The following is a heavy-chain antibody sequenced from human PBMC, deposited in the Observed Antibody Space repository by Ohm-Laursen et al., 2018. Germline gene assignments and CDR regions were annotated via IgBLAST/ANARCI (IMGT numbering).Heavy chain of an antibody. CDR2: IDWDDDK. Sequence: TQTLTLTCTFSGFSLSTSGICVSWIRQPPGKALEWLARIDWDDDKYYSTSLKTRLTVSKDTSKNQVVLTMTNMDPVDTPTYYCARITAGPDYFDYWGQGTLVTVSS. J-gene: IGHJ4*02. CDR1: GFSLSTSGIC. CDR3: ARITAGPDYFDY. V-gene: IGHV2-70*11.